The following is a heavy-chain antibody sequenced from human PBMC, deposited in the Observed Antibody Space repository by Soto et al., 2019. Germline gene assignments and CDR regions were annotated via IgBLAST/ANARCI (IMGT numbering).Heavy chain of an antibody. CDR3: AREGILFAGFIVFYGMEF. Sequence: QVQLVQSGAEVKKPGASVKVSCKASGYSFTRHAINWVRQAPGQGLEWMGWINPSSGNTGYAQRFLGRLTMTTDTSISTAYIELSGLKSDDTAIYYGAREGILFAGFIVFYGMEFWGQGTTVTVPS. V-gene: IGHV1-8*01. CDR2: INPSSGNT. D-gene: IGHD3-16*01. CDR1: GYSFTRHA. J-gene: IGHJ6*02.